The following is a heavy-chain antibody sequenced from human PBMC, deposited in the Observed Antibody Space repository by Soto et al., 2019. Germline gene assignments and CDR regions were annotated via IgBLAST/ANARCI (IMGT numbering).Heavy chain of an antibody. Sequence: QVQLQESGPGLVKPSGTLSLTCAVSSDSISSGNWWTWVRQPPGKGLEWIGEIYHSGSTNYNPSLESRVTRSVDKSKNQFSLNLNSVTAADTAMYYCARRMAAAGDWYFDLWGRGTLVAVSS. CDR2: IYHSGST. J-gene: IGHJ2*01. D-gene: IGHD6-13*01. CDR1: SDSISSGNW. CDR3: ARRMAAAGDWYFDL. V-gene: IGHV4-4*02.